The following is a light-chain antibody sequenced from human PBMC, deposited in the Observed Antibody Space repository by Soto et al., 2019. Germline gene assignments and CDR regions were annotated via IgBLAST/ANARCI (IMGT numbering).Light chain of an antibody. CDR3: CSYTSTNSRV. CDR1: SNDVGGYNY. CDR2: EVS. Sequence: QSVLTQPASMSGSPGQSITISCTGTSNDVGGYNYVSWYQQHPGKASKLMIFEVSNRPSGVSNRFSGSKSGNTASLTISGLQAEDEAYYYCCSYTSTNSRVFGGGTKVTVL. J-gene: IGLJ3*02. V-gene: IGLV2-14*01.